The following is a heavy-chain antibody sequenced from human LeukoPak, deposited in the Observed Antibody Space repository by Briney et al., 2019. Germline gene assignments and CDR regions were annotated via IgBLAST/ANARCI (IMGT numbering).Heavy chain of an antibody. CDR3: ARRKVGAADFDY. D-gene: IGHD1-26*01. CDR2: IYTNGDT. CDR1: GGSISNYY. V-gene: IGHV4-4*07. Sequence: SSETLSLTCTVSGGSISNYYWSWIRQPAGKGLEWIGRIYTNGDTNYTPSLKSRVTISVDTSKNQFSLKLSSVTAADTAVYYCARRKVGAADFDYWGQGTLVTVSS. J-gene: IGHJ4*02.